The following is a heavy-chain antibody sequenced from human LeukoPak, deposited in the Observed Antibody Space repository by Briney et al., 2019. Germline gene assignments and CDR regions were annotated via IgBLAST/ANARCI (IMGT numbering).Heavy chain of an antibody. CDR2: INHSGST. CDR1: GGSFSGYY. CDR3: ARRRRCGSGSYYGFDP. J-gene: IGHJ5*02. V-gene: IGHV4-34*01. Sequence: SETLSLTCAVYGGSFSGYYWSWIRQPPGKGLEWIGEINHSGSTNYNPSLKSRVTISVDTSKNQFSLKLSSVTAADTAVYYCARRRRCGSGSYYGFDPWGQGTLVTVSS. D-gene: IGHD3-10*01.